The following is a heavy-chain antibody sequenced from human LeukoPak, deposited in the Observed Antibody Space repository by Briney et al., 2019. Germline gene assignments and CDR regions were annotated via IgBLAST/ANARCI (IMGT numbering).Heavy chain of an antibody. V-gene: IGHV3-74*01. D-gene: IGHD3-3*01. CDR3: ATDRGWRTSGYYLYYFEY. J-gene: IGHJ4*02. Sequence: PGGSLRLSCAASGFTFSNYWMHWVRHAPGKGLVWVSRINSDGSSTSYADSVKGRFTISRDNAKNTLYLQMNSLRAEDTAVYYCATDRGWRTSGYYLYYFEYWGQGTLVTFSS. CDR1: GFTFSNYW. CDR2: INSDGSST.